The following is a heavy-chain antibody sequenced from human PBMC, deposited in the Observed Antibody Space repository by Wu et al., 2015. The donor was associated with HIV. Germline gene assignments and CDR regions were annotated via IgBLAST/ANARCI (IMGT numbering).Heavy chain of an antibody. V-gene: IGHV1-69*13. CDR1: GGTFSNYA. CDR3: ARDPEMVRGVIGRKYNYYYGMDV. CDR2: IMPMFDTA. Sequence: QVQLVQSGAEVKKPGSSVKVSCKASGGTFSNYAIIWVRQAPGQGLEWMGRIMPMFDTAEYAQNFRGRLTITADESTSTAYMELSSLRSEDTAVYYCARDPEMVRGVIGRKYNYYYGMDVWGQGTTVTVSS. J-gene: IGHJ6*02. D-gene: IGHD3-10*01.